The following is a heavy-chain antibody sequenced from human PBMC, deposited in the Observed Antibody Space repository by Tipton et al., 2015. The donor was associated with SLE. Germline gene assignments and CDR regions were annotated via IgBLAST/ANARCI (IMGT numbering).Heavy chain of an antibody. CDR2: INSDGSVI. D-gene: IGHD4-23*01. CDR1: GFTLSLYS. V-gene: IGHV3-74*01. J-gene: IGHJ4*02. Sequence: SLRLSCAAPGFTLSLYSTHWVRQAPGKGLVWVSHINSDGSVISYADSVKGRFTISRDNAKNTVYLQMNSLRAEDTAVYYCARDTSVDFDYWGQGTLVTVSP. CDR3: ARDTSVDFDY.